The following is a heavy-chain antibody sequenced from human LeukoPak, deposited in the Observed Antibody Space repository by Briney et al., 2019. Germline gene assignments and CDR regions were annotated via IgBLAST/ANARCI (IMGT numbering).Heavy chain of an antibody. CDR3: ARGPHPGWHGYGMDV. CDR1: GGSISSYY. D-gene: IGHD2-15*01. V-gene: IGHV4-59*01. CDR2: IFYSGST. Sequence: SETLSFTCTVSGGSISSYYWSWIRQPPGKGLEWIGYIFYSGSTNYNPSLKSRVTISVDTSKNQFSLKLSSVTAADTAVYYCARGPHPGWHGYGMDVWGQGTTVTVSS. J-gene: IGHJ6*02.